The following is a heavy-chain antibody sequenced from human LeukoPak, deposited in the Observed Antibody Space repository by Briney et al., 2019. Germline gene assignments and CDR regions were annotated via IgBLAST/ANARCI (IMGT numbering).Heavy chain of an antibody. J-gene: IGHJ4*02. V-gene: IGHV3-23*01. D-gene: IGHD5-24*01. CDR2: ISASGGNS. CDR3: ANGGRVGYNWYYFDY. CDR1: GFTFSDSA. Sequence: GGSLRLPCEASGFTFSDSAMSWVRQASGRGLEWVSLISASGGNSYYADSVKGRFTVSRDSSKNTLHLQMNSLRAEDTAVYYCANGGRVGYNWYYFDYWGQGTLVTVSS.